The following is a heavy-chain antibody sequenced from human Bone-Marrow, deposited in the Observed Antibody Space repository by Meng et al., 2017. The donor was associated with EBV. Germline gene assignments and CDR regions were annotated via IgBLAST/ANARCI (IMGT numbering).Heavy chain of an antibody. V-gene: IGHV4-61*01. J-gene: IGHJ5*02. CDR1: GGSFSSGSYY. CDR2: IYYSGST. D-gene: IGHD3-22*01. Sequence: QVQLQESGPGLVKPSETLSPTCTVPGGSFSSGSYYWSWIRQPPGKGLEWIGYIYYSGSTNYNPSLKSRVTISVDTSKNQFSLKLSSVTAADTAVYYCARDLGDYYDSSGNNWFDPWSQGTMVTVSA. CDR3: ARDLGDYYDSSGNNWFDP.